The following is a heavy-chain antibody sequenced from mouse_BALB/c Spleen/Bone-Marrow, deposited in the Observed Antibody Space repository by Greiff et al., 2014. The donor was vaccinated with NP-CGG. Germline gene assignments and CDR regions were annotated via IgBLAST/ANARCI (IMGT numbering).Heavy chain of an antibody. CDR2: INPYNDGI. Sequence: QVQQSGPELVKPGASVKMSCKASGYTFTSYVMHWVKQKPGQGLEWIGYINPYNDGIKYNEKFKGKATLTSDKSSSTAYMELRSLTSEDSAVYYCARRDYAMDYWGQGTSVTVSS. CDR1: GYTFTSYV. CDR3: ARRDYAMDY. V-gene: IGHV1-14*01. J-gene: IGHJ4*01.